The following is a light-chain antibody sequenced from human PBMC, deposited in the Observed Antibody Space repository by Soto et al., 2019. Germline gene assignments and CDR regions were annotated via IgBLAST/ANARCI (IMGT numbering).Light chain of an antibody. V-gene: IGKV1-5*01. J-gene: IGKJ3*01. CDR1: QSISSW. CDR2: DAS. Sequence: DIQMTQSPSTLSASVGGRVTITCRASQSISSWLAWYQQKPGKAPKLLIDDASSLESGVPSRFSGSGSGTGFTLTISSLQPDDFATYYCQQYNSYLFTFGPGTKVDIK. CDR3: QQYNSYLFT.